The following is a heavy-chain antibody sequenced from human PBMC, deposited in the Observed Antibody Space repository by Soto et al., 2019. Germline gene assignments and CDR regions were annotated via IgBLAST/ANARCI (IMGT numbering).Heavy chain of an antibody. D-gene: IGHD3-10*01. CDR2: ISPYNGNT. Sequence: QVHLVQSGAEVKKPGASVKVSCKASGYTFTSYGISWVRQAPGQGLEWMGWISPYNGNTKYAQKFHGRVTMTPDTSTSTAYMELRSLRSDDTAVYYCARDIWFGDFDYWGQGTLVTVSS. CDR1: GYTFTSYG. V-gene: IGHV1-18*01. CDR3: ARDIWFGDFDY. J-gene: IGHJ4*02.